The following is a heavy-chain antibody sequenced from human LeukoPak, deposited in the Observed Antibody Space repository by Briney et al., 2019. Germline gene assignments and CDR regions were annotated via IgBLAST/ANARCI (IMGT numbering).Heavy chain of an antibody. Sequence: GGSLRLSCTGSGFTFGDYAMSWFRQAPGKGLEWVGFIRSKAYGGTTEYAASVKGRFTISRDDSKSIAYLQMNSLKTEDTAVYYCTSGDYWGSFDYWGQGTLVTVSS. J-gene: IGHJ4*02. CDR3: TSGDYWGSFDY. CDR1: GFTFGDYA. V-gene: IGHV3-49*03. CDR2: IRSKAYGGTT. D-gene: IGHD4-17*01.